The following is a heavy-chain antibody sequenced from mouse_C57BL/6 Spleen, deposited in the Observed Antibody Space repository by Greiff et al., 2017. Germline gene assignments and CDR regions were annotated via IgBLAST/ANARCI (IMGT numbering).Heavy chain of an antibody. D-gene: IGHD1-1*01. V-gene: IGHV1-18*01. J-gene: IGHJ1*03. CDR3: ARRGWAGGSSDWYFDV. CDR2: INPNNGGT. Sequence: EVQLQQSGPELVKPGASVKIPCKASGYTFTDYNMDWVKQSHGKSLEWIGDINPNNGGTIYNQKFKGKATLTVDKSSSTAYMELRSLTSEDTAVYYCARRGWAGGSSDWYFDVWGTGTTVTVSS. CDR1: GYTFTDYN.